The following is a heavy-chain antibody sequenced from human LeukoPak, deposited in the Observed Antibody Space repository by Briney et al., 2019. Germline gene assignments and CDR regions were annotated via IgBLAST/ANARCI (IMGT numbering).Heavy chain of an antibody. Sequence: GGSLRLSCAASGFTFSSYSMNWVRQAPGKGLEWVSGISWNSGSIGYADSVKGRFTISRDNAKNSLYLQMNSLRAEDTALYYCAKVRGQYSSSWYSLAFDIWGQGTMVTVSS. CDR1: GFTFSSYS. CDR2: ISWNSGSI. CDR3: AKVRGQYSSSWYSLAFDI. V-gene: IGHV3-9*01. D-gene: IGHD6-13*01. J-gene: IGHJ3*02.